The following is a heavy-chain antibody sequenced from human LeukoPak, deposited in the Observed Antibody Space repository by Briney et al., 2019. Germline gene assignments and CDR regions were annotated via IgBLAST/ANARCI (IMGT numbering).Heavy chain of an antibody. V-gene: IGHV1-46*01. D-gene: IGHD3-16*01. CDR3: AREFSGGYFDY. Sequence: ASVKVSCKASGYTFTGYFMHWVRQAPGQGLEWMGIIDPSGGSPTYAQKFQGRFTMTSDMSTSTVYMELRSLRSEDTAVYYCAREFSGGYFDYRGQGTLVTVSS. CDR1: GYTFTGYF. J-gene: IGHJ4*02. CDR2: IDPSGGSP.